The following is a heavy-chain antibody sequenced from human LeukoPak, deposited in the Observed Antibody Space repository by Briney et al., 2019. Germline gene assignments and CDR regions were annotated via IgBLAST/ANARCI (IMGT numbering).Heavy chain of an antibody. CDR3: ARGGNTMVRGVPRYYYCMDV. D-gene: IGHD3-10*01. J-gene: IGHJ6*03. CDR2: IGTAGDT. Sequence: GGSLRLSCAASGFTFSSYDMHWVRQATGKGLEWVSAIGTAGDTYYPGSVKGRFTISRENAKNSLYLQMNSLRAGDTAVYYCARGGNTMVRGVPRYYYCMDVWGKGTTVTVSS. CDR1: GFTFSSYD. V-gene: IGHV3-13*04.